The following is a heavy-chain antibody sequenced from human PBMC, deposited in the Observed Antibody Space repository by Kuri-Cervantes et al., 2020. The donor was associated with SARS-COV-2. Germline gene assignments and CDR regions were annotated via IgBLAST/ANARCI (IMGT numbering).Heavy chain of an antibody. V-gene: IGHV3-48*01. CDR3: AKARHDYGDYANGRWYFDL. CDR2: ISSSSSTI. J-gene: IGHJ2*01. D-gene: IGHD4-17*01. CDR1: GFTFSSYS. Sequence: GESLKISCAASGFTFSSYSMNWVRQAPGKGLEWVSYISSSSSTIYYADSVKGRFTISRDNAKNSLYLQMNSLRAEDTAVYYCAKARHDYGDYANGRWYFDLWGRGNRVNGSS.